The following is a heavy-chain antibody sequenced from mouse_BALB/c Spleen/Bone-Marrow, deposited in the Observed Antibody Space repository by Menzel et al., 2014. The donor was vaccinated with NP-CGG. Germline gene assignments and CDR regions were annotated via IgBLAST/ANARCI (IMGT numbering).Heavy chain of an antibody. CDR3: ARGLRYWYFDV. J-gene: IGHJ1*01. Sequence: VMLVESGAELAKPGASVKMSCKASGYTFTSYWMHWVKQRPGQGLEWIGYINPSTGYTEYNQKFKDKATLTADKSSGTAYMQLSSLTSEDSAVYYCARGLRYWYFDVWGAGTTVTVSS. D-gene: IGHD3-1*01. V-gene: IGHV1-7*01. CDR1: GYTFTSYW. CDR2: INPSTGYT.